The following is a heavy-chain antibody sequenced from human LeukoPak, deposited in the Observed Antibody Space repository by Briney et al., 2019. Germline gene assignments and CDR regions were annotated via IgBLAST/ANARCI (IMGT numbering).Heavy chain of an antibody. CDR1: GFTFSSYG. V-gene: IGHV3-30*18. CDR3: AKTVAGTGDAFDI. Sequence: PGGSLRLSCAASGFTFSSYGMHWVRQAPGKGLEWVAVISYDGSNKDYADSVKGRFTISRDNSKNTLYLQMNSLRADDTAVYYCAKTVAGTGDAFDIWGQGTMVTVSS. J-gene: IGHJ3*02. CDR2: ISYDGSNK. D-gene: IGHD6-19*01.